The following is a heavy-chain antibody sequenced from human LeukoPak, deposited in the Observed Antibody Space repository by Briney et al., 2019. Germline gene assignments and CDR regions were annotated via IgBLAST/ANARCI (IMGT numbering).Heavy chain of an antibody. CDR1: GGSISSGSYY. D-gene: IGHD3-10*01. V-gene: IGHV4-61*02. J-gene: IGHJ5*02. Sequence: PSQTLSLTCTVSGGSISSGSYYWSWIRQPAGKGLEWIGRIYTSGSTNYNPSLKSRVTISVDTSKNQFSLKLSSVTAADTAVYYYARAGPFGNWFDPWGQGTLVTVSS. CDR2: IYTSGST. CDR3: ARAGPFGNWFDP.